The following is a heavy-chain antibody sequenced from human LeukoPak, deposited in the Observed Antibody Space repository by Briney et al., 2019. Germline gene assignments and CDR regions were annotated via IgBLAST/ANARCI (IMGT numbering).Heavy chain of an antibody. J-gene: IGHJ6*02. CDR2: ISSSSSYI. V-gene: IGHV3-21*01. D-gene: IGHD2-2*01. Sequence: GGSLRLSCAASGFTFSSYSMNWVRQAPGKGLEWVSSISSSSSYIYYADSVKGRFTISRDNAKNSLYLQMNSLRAEDTAVYYCARGVVVVPAAPDLGMDVWGQGTTVTVSS. CDR3: ARGVVVVPAAPDLGMDV. CDR1: GFTFSSYS.